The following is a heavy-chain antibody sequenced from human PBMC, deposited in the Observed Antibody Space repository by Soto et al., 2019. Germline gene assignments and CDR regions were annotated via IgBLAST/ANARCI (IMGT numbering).Heavy chain of an antibody. Sequence: PGGSLRLSCAASGFTFSSYAMSWVRQAPGKGLEGVSAISGSGGSTYYADSVKGRFTISRDNSKNTLYLQMNSLRAEDTAVYYCAKPFWSGYYYYYMDVWGKGTTVTVSS. J-gene: IGHJ6*03. V-gene: IGHV3-23*01. CDR2: ISGSGGST. D-gene: IGHD3-3*01. CDR3: AKPFWSGYYYYYMDV. CDR1: GFTFSSYA.